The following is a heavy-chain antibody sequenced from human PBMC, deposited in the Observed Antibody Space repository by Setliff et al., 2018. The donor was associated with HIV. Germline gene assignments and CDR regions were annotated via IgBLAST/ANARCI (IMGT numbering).Heavy chain of an antibody. CDR3: ARARGNTYYYYYMDV. J-gene: IGHJ6*03. V-gene: IGHV4-61*09. Sequence: SETLSLTCTVSGASITSGSYYWSWVRQPAGKGLEWIGHIFSNGDINYNPSLKSRVTISGDSSNNQFSLNLRSVTAADTAVYYCARARGNTYYYYYMDVWGKGTTVTVSS. D-gene: IGHD4-4*01. CDR1: GASITSGSYY. CDR2: IFSNGDI.